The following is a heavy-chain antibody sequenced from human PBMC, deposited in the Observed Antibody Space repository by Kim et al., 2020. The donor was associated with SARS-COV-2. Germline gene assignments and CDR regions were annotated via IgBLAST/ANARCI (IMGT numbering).Heavy chain of an antibody. V-gene: IGHV3-23*01. CDR1: GFTFSSYA. D-gene: IGHD3-3*01. CDR2: ISGSGGST. J-gene: IGHJ5*02. CDR3: AKDRLHNVLRFLESLPINWFDP. Sequence: GGSLRLSCAASGFTFSSYAMSWVRQAPGKGLEWVSAISGSGGSTYYADSVKGRFTISRDNSKNTLYLQMNSLRAEDTAVYYCAKDRLHNVLRFLESLPINWFDPWGQGTLVTVS.